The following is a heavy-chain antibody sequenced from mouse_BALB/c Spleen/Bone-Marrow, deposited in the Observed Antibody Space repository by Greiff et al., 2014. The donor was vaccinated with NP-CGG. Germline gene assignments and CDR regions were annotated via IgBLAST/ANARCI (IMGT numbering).Heavy chain of an antibody. V-gene: IGHV5-9-3*01. Sequence: EVQRVESGAGLVKPGASLKFSCAASGFTFSSYAMPWVRQTPEKRLEWVGTISSGGSNTYYPDSVKGRFTITRNNAKNTLKVQMNSLRSEDTAMYYYASHFVTAATGAMDYWGQGTSVTVSS. D-gene: IGHD1-2*01. CDR3: ASHFVTAATGAMDY. CDR1: GFTFSSYA. CDR2: ISSGGSNT. J-gene: IGHJ4*01.